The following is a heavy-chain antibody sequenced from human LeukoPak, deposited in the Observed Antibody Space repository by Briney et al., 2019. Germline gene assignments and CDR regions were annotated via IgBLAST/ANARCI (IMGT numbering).Heavy chain of an antibody. D-gene: IGHD2-15*01. CDR2: IYHSGST. CDR3: ARRSEFDNTHYHYFDY. Sequence: SSETLSLTCTVSGGSIDSRSYYWDWIRQAPGKGLEWIGTIYHSGSTEYNPSLKSRVAIFVDTSKNQFYLILHSVAAADTAVYYCARRSEFDNTHYHYFDYWGQGALVTVSS. V-gene: IGHV4-39*01. CDR1: GGSIDSRSYY. J-gene: IGHJ4*02.